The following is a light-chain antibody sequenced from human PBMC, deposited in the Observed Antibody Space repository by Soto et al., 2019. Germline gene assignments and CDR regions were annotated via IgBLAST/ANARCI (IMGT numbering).Light chain of an antibody. CDR3: QEYNDWHPVT. CDR2: GAS. CDR1: QSVSNN. J-gene: IGKJ4*01. V-gene: IGKV3-15*01. Sequence: EIVMTQSPATLSVSPGERATLSCRASQSVSNNLAWYQQKPGQAPRLLIYGASTMATGIPARFSGGGSGTEFSLPISSLQSEDFAVYYCQEYNDWHPVTFGGGTKVEIK.